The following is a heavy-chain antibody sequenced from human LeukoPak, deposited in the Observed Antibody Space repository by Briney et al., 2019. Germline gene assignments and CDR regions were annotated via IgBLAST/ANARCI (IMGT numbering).Heavy chain of an antibody. D-gene: IGHD7-27*01. CDR1: GFTFSCYA. CDR2: ISSNGGST. J-gene: IGHJ4*02. Sequence: QPGGALRLSCAAPGFTFSCYAMHWVRQAPGKGLEYVSAISSNGGSTYYANSVKGRFTISRDNSKNTLYLQMGSLRAEDMAVYYCARDGDGNYFDYWGQGTLVTVSS. V-gene: IGHV3-64*01. CDR3: ARDGDGNYFDY.